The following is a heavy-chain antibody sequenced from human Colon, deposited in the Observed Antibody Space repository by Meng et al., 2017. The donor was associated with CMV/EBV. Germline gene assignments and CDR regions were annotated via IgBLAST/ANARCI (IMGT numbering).Heavy chain of an antibody. CDR2: ISYDGSNK. V-gene: IGHV3-30-3*01. CDR1: GFTFSSYA. Sequence: GGSLRLSCAASGFTFSSYAMHWVRQAPGKGLEWVAVISYDGSNKYYADSVKGRFTISRDNSKNSLYLQMNSLRAEDTAVYYCVRDSSGYYYFDFWGQGTLVTVSS. J-gene: IGHJ4*02. CDR3: VRDSSGYYYFDF. D-gene: IGHD3-22*01.